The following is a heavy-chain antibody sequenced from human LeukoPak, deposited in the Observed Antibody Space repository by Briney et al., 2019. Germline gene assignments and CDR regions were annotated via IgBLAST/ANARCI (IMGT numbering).Heavy chain of an antibody. CDR1: GGSISSSTYF. Sequence: SETLSLTCTVSGGSISSSTYFWGWIRQPPGKGLEWIAYIYYSGSTNYNPSLKSRVTISVDTSKNQFSLKLSSVTAADTAVYYCARVEEGYGSGRRENYYYYYMDVWGKGTTVTISS. CDR3: ARVEEGYGSGRRENYYYYYMDV. V-gene: IGHV4-61*05. J-gene: IGHJ6*03. CDR2: IYYSGST. D-gene: IGHD3-10*01.